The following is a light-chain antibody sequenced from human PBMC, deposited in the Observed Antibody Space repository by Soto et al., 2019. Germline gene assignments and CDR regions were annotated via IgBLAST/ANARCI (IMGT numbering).Light chain of an antibody. Sequence: EIVLTQSPDTLSLSPGERATLSCRASQSVSSSYLAWYQQKPGQAPRLLIYGASSRATGIPDRFSGSGSGTDFTLTISRLELEDFAVYYCQQYGSSQTFGQGTKVDIK. CDR3: QQYGSSQT. CDR1: QSVSSSY. J-gene: IGKJ1*01. CDR2: GAS. V-gene: IGKV3-20*01.